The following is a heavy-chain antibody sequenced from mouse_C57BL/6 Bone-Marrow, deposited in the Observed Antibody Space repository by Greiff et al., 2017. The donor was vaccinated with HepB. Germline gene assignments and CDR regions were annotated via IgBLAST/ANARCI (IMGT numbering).Heavy chain of an antibody. CDR1: GFNIKDDY. CDR3: TTAYYSNYVSVLWFAY. CDR2: IDPENGDT. V-gene: IGHV14-4*01. J-gene: IGHJ3*01. Sequence: VQLQQSGAELVRPGASVKLSCTASGFNIKDDYMHWVKQRPEQGLAWIGWIDPENGDTEYASKFQGKATITADTSSNTAYLQLSSLTSEDTAVYYCTTAYYSNYVSVLWFAYWGQGTLVTVSA. D-gene: IGHD2-5*01.